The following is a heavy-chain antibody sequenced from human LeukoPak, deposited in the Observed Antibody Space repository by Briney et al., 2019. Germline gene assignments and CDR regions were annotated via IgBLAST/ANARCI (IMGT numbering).Heavy chain of an antibody. CDR1: RFTFSNYA. J-gene: IGHJ2*01. CDR2: ISVSGGST. CDR3: AKLKDGGNYWYFDL. Sequence: GGSLRLSCAASRFTFSNYAMTWVRQAPGKGLEWVSTISVSGGSTYYADSVKGRFTISRDNSKSTLYLQVSSLRADDTAVYYCAKLKDGGNYWYFDLWGRGTLVTVSS. D-gene: IGHD4-23*01. V-gene: IGHV3-23*01.